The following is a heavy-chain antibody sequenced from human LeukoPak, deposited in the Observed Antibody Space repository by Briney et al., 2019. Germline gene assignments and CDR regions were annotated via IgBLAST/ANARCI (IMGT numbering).Heavy chain of an antibody. D-gene: IGHD4-17*01. Sequence: SETLSLTCTVSGGSISSYYWSWIRQPPGKGLEWIGYIFYSGSTNYNPSLKSRVTISVDTSKNQFSLKLSSVTAADTAVYYCARTIIYGDLYFDYWGQGTLVTVSS. CDR1: GGSISSYY. CDR2: IFYSGST. V-gene: IGHV4-59*01. J-gene: IGHJ4*02. CDR3: ARTIIYGDLYFDY.